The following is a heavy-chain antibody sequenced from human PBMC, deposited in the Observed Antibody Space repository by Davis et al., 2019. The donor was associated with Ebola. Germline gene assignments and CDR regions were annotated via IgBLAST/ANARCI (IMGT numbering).Heavy chain of an antibody. CDR1: GFTFSNYW. D-gene: IGHD3-16*01. J-gene: IGHJ4*02. CDR2: IKQDGSEK. CDR3: ARNPGFGGYYFDY. Sequence: PGGSLRLSCAASGFTFSNYWMTWVRQAPGKGLEWVANIKQDGSEKFYVDSVKGRFTISRDNAKNSLYLQMNSLRAEDMAFYYCARNPGFGGYYFDYWGQGALVTVSS. V-gene: IGHV3-7*01.